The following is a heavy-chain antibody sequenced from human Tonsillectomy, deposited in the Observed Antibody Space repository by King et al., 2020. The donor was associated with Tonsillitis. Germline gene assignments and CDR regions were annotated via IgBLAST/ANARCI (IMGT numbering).Heavy chain of an antibody. CDR2: IDPSDSYS. Sequence: QLVQSGAEVKKPGESLRISCKGSGYSFTSYWITWVRQMPGKGLEWMGRIDPSDSYSNYSPSFQGHVTISVDKSINTAYLQWSSLKASDTAMYYCATVYSSGWDLGNTGDYWGQGTLVTVSS. J-gene: IGHJ4*02. D-gene: IGHD6-19*01. CDR1: GYSFTSYW. V-gene: IGHV5-10-1*01. CDR3: ATVYSSGWDLGNTGDY.